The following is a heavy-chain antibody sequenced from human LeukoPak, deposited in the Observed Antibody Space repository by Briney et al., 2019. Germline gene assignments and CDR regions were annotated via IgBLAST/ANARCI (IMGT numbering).Heavy chain of an antibody. CDR1: GLTFSNYA. D-gene: IGHD4-17*01. Sequence: GGSLRLSCTASGLTFSNYATTWVRQAPGKGLEWVSSITGSGRTSYYADSVKGRFSVSRDNSQNTVFLHMNSLRADDTALYYCSKDPNGDYVGAFDMWGPGTMVTVSS. CDR2: ITGSGRTS. J-gene: IGHJ3*02. CDR3: SKDPNGDYVGAFDM. V-gene: IGHV3-23*01.